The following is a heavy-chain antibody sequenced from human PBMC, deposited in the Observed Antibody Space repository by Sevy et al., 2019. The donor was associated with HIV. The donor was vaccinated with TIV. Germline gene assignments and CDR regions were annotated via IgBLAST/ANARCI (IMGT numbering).Heavy chain of an antibody. CDR1: GGSISTYY. CDR3: ARGGDYVWGSYRPADYAFDI. CDR2: IYYTGTT. Sequence: LTCTVSGGSISTYYWNWIRQPPGKGLEWIGHIYYTGTTNYNPSLKSRVTISVDTSKNQFSLRLTSVTAADTAVYYCARGGDYVWGSYRPADYAFDIWGQGTMVTVSS. J-gene: IGHJ3*02. V-gene: IGHV4-59*01. D-gene: IGHD3-16*02.